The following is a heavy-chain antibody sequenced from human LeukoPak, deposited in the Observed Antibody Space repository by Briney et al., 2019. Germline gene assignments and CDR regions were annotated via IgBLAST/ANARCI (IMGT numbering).Heavy chain of an antibody. CDR2: INSDGTTT. Sequence: PGGSLRLSCAASGFTFSNYWIHWVRQAPGKGLVWVSRINSDGTTTTYADSVKGRFTISRDNAKNTLYLQMNSLRVEDTAVYYCARDPHGYWWFDPWGQGTLVTVSS. D-gene: IGHD5-18*01. CDR3: ARDPHGYWWFDP. V-gene: IGHV3-74*01. CDR1: GFTFSNYW. J-gene: IGHJ5*02.